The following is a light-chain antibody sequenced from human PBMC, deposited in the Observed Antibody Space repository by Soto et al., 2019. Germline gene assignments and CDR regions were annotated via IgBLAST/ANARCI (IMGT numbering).Light chain of an antibody. CDR2: GAF. Sequence: EIVLTQSPGTLSLSPGERATLSCRASQSVSSNLAWYQQKPGQAPSLLIYGAFTRATGIPARFSGTGSGTELTLTISSLQSEDFALYYCQQYNDWPLTFGQGTKVDIK. CDR1: QSVSSN. J-gene: IGKJ1*01. CDR3: QQYNDWPLT. V-gene: IGKV3-15*01.